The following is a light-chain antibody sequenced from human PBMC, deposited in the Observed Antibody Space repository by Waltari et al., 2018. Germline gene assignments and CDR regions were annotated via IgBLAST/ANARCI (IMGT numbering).Light chain of an antibody. CDR2: NLK. V-gene: IGLV8-61*01. CDR1: SSSVSTPSY. Sequence: QTAVLQDLSLSATPGGTVTLTCPLSSSSVSTPSYATWYRQTPGQSPRTLVYNLKPRYSGVPVLFCGSMLENKAALTIRGAKAEDECDYYCGRVMGSDIWVFCGGTKLTVL. J-gene: IGLJ3*02. CDR3: GRVMGSDIWV.